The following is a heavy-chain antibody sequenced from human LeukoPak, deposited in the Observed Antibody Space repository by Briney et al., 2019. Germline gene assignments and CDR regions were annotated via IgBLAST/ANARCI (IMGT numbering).Heavy chain of an antibody. D-gene: IGHD6-19*01. CDR1: GYTFTSYG. CDR3: ARTAVAGTVERWFDP. Sequence: ASVKVSCKASGYTFTSYGISWVRQAPGQGLEWMGWISAYNGNTNYAQKLQGRVTMTTDTSTSTAYMELRSLRSDDTAVYYCARTAVAGTVERWFDPWGQGTLVTVSS. V-gene: IGHV1-18*01. J-gene: IGHJ5*02. CDR2: ISAYNGNT.